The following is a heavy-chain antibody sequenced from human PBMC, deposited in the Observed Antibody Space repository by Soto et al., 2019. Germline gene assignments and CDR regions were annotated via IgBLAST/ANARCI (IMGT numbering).Heavy chain of an antibody. CDR2: INPSGGST. D-gene: IGHD2-15*01. Sequence: ASVKVSCKASGYTFTSYYMHWVRQAPGQGLEWTGIINPSGGSTSYAQKFQGRVTMTRDTSTSTVYMELSSLRSEDTAVYYCARVSRYCSGGSCHPPFYFDYWGQGTLVTVSS. CDR3: ARVSRYCSGGSCHPPFYFDY. J-gene: IGHJ4*02. V-gene: IGHV1-46*01. CDR1: GYTFTSYY.